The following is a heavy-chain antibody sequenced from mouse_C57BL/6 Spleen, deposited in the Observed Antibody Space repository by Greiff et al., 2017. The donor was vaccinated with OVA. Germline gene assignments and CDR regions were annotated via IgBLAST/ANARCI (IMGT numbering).Heavy chain of an antibody. CDR3: TRRGED. J-gene: IGHJ3*01. CDR2: IDPETGGT. CDR1: GYTFTDYE. Sequence: QVQLKESGAELVRPGASVTLSCKASGYTFTDYEMHWVKQTPVHGLEWIGAIDPETGGTAYNQKFKGKAILTADKSSSTAYMELRSLTSEDSAVYYCTRRGEDWGQGTLVTVSA. V-gene: IGHV1-15*01.